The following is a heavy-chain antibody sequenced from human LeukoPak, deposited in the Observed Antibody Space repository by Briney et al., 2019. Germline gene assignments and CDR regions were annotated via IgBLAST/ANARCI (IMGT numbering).Heavy chain of an antibody. J-gene: IGHJ4*02. CDR2: ISYDGNNK. CDR1: GFIFSSYA. V-gene: IGHV3-30-3*01. CDR3: ARDGVLRFLEWRGHPPVY. D-gene: IGHD3-3*01. Sequence: GTSLRLSCAASGFIFSSYAMHWVRQTPGKGLEWVALISYDGNNKYYADSVKGRFTISRDNAKNSLYLQMNSLRAEDTAVYYCARDGVLRFLEWRGHPPVYWGQGTLVTVSS.